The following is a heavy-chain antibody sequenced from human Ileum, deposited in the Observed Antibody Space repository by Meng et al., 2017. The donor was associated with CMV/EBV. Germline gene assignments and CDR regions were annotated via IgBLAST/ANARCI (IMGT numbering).Heavy chain of an antibody. V-gene: IGHV3-30*04. CDR3: ARDGVLGLY. D-gene: IGHD5/OR15-5a*01. CDR2: ISYDGSNK. Sequence: GESLRLSCAASGFTFSSYAMHWVRQAPGKGLEWVAVISYDGSNKYYADSVKGRFTISRDNSKNTLYLQMNSLRAEDTAVYYCARDGVLGLYWGQGTLVTVSS. CDR1: GFTFSSYA. J-gene: IGHJ4*02.